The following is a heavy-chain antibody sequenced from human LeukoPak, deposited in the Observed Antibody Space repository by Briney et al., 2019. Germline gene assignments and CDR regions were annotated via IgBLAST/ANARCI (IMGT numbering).Heavy chain of an antibody. CDR2: IYYSGST. D-gene: IGHD2-2*01. J-gene: IGHJ6*02. CDR1: GGSISSYY. CDR3: ASFDDCSSTSCYGMDV. Sequence: PSETLSLTCTVSGGSISSYYWSWIRQPPGKGLEWIGYIYYSGSTNYNPSLKSRVTISVDTSKNQFSLKLSSVTAADTAVYYCASFDDCSSTSCYGMDVWGQGTTVTVSS. V-gene: IGHV4-59*08.